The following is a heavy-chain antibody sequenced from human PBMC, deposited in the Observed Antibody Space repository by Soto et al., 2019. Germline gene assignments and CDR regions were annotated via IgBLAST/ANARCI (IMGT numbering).Heavy chain of an antibody. CDR3: AKDMGLVGYDFWSGRHAFDI. D-gene: IGHD3-3*01. J-gene: IGHJ3*02. CDR2: ISGSGGST. Sequence: GGSLRLSCAASGFTFSSYAMSWVRQAPGKGLEWVSAISGSGGSTYYADSVKGRFTISRDNSKNTLYLQMNSLRAEDTAVYYCAKDMGLVGYDFWSGRHAFDIWGQGTMVTVSS. V-gene: IGHV3-23*01. CDR1: GFTFSSYA.